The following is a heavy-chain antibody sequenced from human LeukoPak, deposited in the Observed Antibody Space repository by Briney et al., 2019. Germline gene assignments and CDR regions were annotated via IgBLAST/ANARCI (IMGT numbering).Heavy chain of an antibody. J-gene: IGHJ3*02. Sequence: GGSLRLSCAAPGFTFSSYAMSWVRQAPGKGLEWVSAISGSGGSTYYADSVKGRFTISRDNSKNTLYLQMNSLRAEDTAVYYCAKVDHYYDSSGYPLGAFDIWGQGTMVTVSS. CDR3: AKVDHYYDSSGYPLGAFDI. V-gene: IGHV3-23*01. D-gene: IGHD3-22*01. CDR1: GFTFSSYA. CDR2: ISGSGGST.